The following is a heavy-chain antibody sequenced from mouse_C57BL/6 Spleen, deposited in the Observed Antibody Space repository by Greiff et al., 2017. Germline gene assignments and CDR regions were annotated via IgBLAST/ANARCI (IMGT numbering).Heavy chain of an antibody. Sequence: QVQLQQSGAELARPGASVKLSCKASGYTFTSYGISWVKQRTGQGLEWIGEIYPRSGNTYYNEKFKGKATLTADKSSSTAYMELRSLASEDSAVYFCARDYYYGSSQGAMDYWGQGTSVTVSS. CDR3: ARDYYYGSSQGAMDY. V-gene: IGHV1-81*01. CDR1: GYTFTSYG. D-gene: IGHD1-1*01. CDR2: IYPRSGNT. J-gene: IGHJ4*01.